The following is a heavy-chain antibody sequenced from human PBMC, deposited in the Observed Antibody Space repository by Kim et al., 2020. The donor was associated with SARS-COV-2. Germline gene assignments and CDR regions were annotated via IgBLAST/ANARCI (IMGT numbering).Heavy chain of an antibody. CDR2: IYYSGST. CDR1: GGSISSYY. V-gene: IGHV4-59*08. CDR3: ARHRTGTTPWRPDPYFDY. D-gene: IGHD1-7*01. Sequence: SETLSLTCTVSGGSISSYYWSWIRQPPGKGLEWIGYIYYSGSTNYNPSLKSRVTISVDTSKNQFSLKLSSVTAADTAVYYCARHRTGTTPWRPDPYFDYWGQGTLVTVSS. J-gene: IGHJ4*02.